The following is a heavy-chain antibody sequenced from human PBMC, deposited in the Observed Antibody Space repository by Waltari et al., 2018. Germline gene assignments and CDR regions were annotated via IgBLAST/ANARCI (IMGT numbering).Heavy chain of an antibody. CDR3: ARGSVSWNDPFDY. D-gene: IGHD1-1*01. J-gene: IGHJ4*02. Sequence: QVQLQESGPGLVKPSQTLSLTCTVSGGSISSGSYYWSWIRQPAGKGLEWTGRIYPSGGTNYNPSLKSRVNISVETSKNQFSLKLSSVTAADTAVYYCARGSVSWNDPFDYWGQGTLVTVSS. V-gene: IGHV4-61*02. CDR2: IYPSGGT. CDR1: GGSISSGSYY.